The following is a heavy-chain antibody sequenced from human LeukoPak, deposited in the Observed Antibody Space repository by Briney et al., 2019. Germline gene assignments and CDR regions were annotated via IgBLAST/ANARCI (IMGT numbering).Heavy chain of an antibody. J-gene: IGHJ4*02. CDR2: MNPNSGNT. V-gene: IGHV1-8*01. D-gene: IGHD6-13*01. Sequence: ASVKVSCKASGYTFTSYDINWVRQATGQGLEWMGWMNPNSGNTGYAQKFQGRVTMTRNTSISTAYMELSSLRSGDTAVYYCARGLRQQLVLCYYWGQGTLVTVSS. CDR1: GYTFTSYD. CDR3: ARGLRQQLVLCYY.